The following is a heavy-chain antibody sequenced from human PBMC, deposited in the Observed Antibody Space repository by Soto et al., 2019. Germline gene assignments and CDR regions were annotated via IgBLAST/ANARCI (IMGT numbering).Heavy chain of an antibody. D-gene: IGHD5-12*01. CDR1: GGSISSSSYY. CDR2: IYYSGGT. V-gene: IGHV4-39*01. Sequence: SETLSLTCTVSGGSISSSSYYWGWIRQPPGKGLEWIGSIYYSGGTYYNPSLKSRVTISVDTSKNQFSLKLSSVTAADTAVYYCAIVATIELNNWFDPWGQGTLVTVSS. CDR3: AIVATIELNNWFDP. J-gene: IGHJ5*02.